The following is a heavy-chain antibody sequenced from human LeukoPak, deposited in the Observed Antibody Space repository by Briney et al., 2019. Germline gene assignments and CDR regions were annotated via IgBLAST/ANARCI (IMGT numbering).Heavy chain of an antibody. J-gene: IGHJ3*02. V-gene: IGHV3-30*02. CDR1: GFTCSSYG. Sequence: GGSLRLSCAASGFTCSSYGMHWVRQAPGKGLEWVAFIRSDGSNKYYADSVKGRFTISRDNSKNTLYLQMNSLRAEDTAVYYCAKDAVNYDILTGYGGNAFDIWGQGTMVTVSS. D-gene: IGHD3-9*01. CDR2: IRSDGSNK. CDR3: AKDAVNYDILTGYGGNAFDI.